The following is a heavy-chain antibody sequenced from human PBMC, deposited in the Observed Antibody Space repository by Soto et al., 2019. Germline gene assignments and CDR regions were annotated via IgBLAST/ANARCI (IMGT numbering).Heavy chain of an antibody. CDR1: GFTFSSYG. CDR3: AKDRGSSSYYYGMDV. CDR2: ISYDGSNK. J-gene: IGHJ6*02. D-gene: IGHD6-6*01. V-gene: IGHV3-30*18. Sequence: GESLKISCAASGFTFSSYGMHWVRQAPGKGLEWVAVISYDGSNKYYADSVKGRFTISRDNSKNTLYLQMNSLRAEDTAVYYCAKDRGSSSYYYGMDVWGQGTTVTVSS.